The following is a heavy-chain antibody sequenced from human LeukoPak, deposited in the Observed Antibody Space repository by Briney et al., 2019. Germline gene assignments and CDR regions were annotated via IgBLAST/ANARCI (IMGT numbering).Heavy chain of an antibody. Sequence: PSETLSLTCTVSGGSISSYYWSWIRQPPGKGLEWIGYIYYSGSTNYNPSLKSRVTISVDTSKNQFSLKLSSVTAADTAVYYCARNYYGSGSYSGYFDYWGQGTLVTVSS. J-gene: IGHJ4*02. CDR1: GGSISSYY. CDR3: ARNYYGSGSYSGYFDY. V-gene: IGHV4-59*08. CDR2: IYYSGST. D-gene: IGHD3-10*01.